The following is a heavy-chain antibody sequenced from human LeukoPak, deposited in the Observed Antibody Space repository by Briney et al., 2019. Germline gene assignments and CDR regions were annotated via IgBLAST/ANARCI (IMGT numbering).Heavy chain of an antibody. V-gene: IGHV3-7*01. D-gene: IGHD3-9*01. CDR2: IKQDGSEK. CDR1: GFMLSSYW. Sequence: GGSLRLSCAASGFMLSSYWMSWVRQAPGKGLEWVANIKQDGSEKYYVDSVKGRFTISRDNAKNSLYLQMNTLRTEDTAVYYCARASYDVLTGWGQGTLVAVSS. J-gene: IGHJ4*02. CDR3: ARASYDVLTG.